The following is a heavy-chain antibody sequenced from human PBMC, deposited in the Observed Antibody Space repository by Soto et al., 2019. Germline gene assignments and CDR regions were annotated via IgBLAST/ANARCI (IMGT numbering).Heavy chain of an antibody. V-gene: IGHV1-3*01. CDR3: ARGAGWAWNWFDP. Sequence: ASVKVSCKASGYTFTTYAIHWVRQAPGQRLEWMGWINAANDYTKYSQKFQGRVTISRDTSASTAYMELSSLRSEDTAVYYCARGAGWAWNWFDPWGQGTLVTVSS. CDR1: GYTFTTYA. CDR2: INAANDYT. D-gene: IGHD6-19*01. J-gene: IGHJ5*02.